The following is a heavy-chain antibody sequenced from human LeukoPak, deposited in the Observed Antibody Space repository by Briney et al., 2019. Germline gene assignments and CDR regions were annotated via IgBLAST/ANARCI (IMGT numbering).Heavy chain of an antibody. CDR1: GGSFSGYY. CDR3: ARTTMIAHVTNY. Sequence: SETLSLTCAVYGGSFSGYYWSWIRQPPGKGLEWIGEINHSGSTNYNPSLKSRVTISVDTSKNQFSLKLSSVTAADTAVYYCARTTMIAHVTNYWGQGTLVTVSS. D-gene: IGHD3-22*01. V-gene: IGHV4-34*01. CDR2: INHSGST. J-gene: IGHJ4*02.